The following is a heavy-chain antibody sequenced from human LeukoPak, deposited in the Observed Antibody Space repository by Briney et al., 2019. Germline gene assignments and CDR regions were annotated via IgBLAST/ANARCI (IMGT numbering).Heavy chain of an antibody. CDR1: GGSISSGGYY. J-gene: IGHJ4*02. Sequence: PSETLSLTCTVSGGSISSGGYYWSWIRQHPGKGLEWIGYIYYSGSTYYNPSLKSRVTISVDTSKNQFSLKLSSVTAADTAVYYCARGDDSSGYYYAFDYWGQGTLVTVSS. CDR3: ARGDDSSGYYYAFDY. V-gene: IGHV4-31*03. CDR2: IYYSGST. D-gene: IGHD3-22*01.